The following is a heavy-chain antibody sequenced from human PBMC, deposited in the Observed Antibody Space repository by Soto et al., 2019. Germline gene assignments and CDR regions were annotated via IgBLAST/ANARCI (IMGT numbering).Heavy chain of an antibody. J-gene: IGHJ3*02. CDR1: GYTFTSYA. V-gene: IGHV1-3*01. CDR3: ARVLSYDSSGYYYWDAFDI. D-gene: IGHD3-22*01. CDR2: INAGNGNT. Sequence: GASVKVSCKASGYTFTSYAMHWVRQAPGQRLEWVGWINAGNGNTKYSQKFQGRVTITRDTSASTAYMELSSLRSEDTAVYYCARVLSYDSSGYYYWDAFDIWGQGTMVTVSS.